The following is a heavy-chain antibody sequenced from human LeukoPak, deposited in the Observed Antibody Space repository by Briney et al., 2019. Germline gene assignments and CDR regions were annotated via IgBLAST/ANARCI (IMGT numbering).Heavy chain of an antibody. CDR2: IYYSGST. Sequence: SETLSLTCTVSGGSISSSSYYWGWIRQPPGKGLEWIGSIYYSGSTYYNPSLKSRVTISVDTSKNQFSLKLSSVTAADTAVYYCARARDLNSSGWYVLDYWGQGTLVTVSS. D-gene: IGHD6-19*01. CDR3: ARARDLNSSGWYVLDY. J-gene: IGHJ4*02. CDR1: GGSISSSSYY. V-gene: IGHV4-39*07.